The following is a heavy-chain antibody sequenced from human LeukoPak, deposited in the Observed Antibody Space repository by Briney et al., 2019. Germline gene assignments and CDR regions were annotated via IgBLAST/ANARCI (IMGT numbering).Heavy chain of an antibody. CDR2: INPNSGGT. CDR1: GYTFTGYY. Sequence: ASVKVSCKASGYTFTGYYMHWVRQAPGQGLEWMGWINPNSGGTNYAQKFQGRVTTTRDTSISTAYMELSRLRSDDTAVYYCARVPSNGDFDDAFDIWGQGTMVTVSS. CDR3: ARVPSNGDFDDAFDI. V-gene: IGHV1-2*02. D-gene: IGHD3-3*01. J-gene: IGHJ3*02.